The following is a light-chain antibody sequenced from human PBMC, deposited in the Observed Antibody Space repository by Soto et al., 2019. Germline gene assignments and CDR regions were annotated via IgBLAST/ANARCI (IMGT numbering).Light chain of an antibody. CDR2: SNN. CDR3: AAWDDSLNGFYV. V-gene: IGLV1-44*01. Sequence: QSVLTQPPSASGTPGQRVTISCSGSRSNIGSNTVNWYQQLPGSAPKLLIYSNNQRPSGVPDRFSGSKSGTSASLAISGLRCEDEADFYCAAWDDSLNGFYVFGTGTKLTVL. CDR1: RSNIGSNT. J-gene: IGLJ1*01.